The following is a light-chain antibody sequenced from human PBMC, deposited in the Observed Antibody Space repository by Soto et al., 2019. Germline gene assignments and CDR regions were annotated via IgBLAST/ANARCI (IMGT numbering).Light chain of an antibody. Sequence: EIVMTQSPATLSVSPVERATLSFSSSQSVSSNLAWYQQKPGQAPRLLIYGASSRATGIPDRFSGSGSGTDFTLTISRLEPEDFAVYYCQKYGSSPRTFGQGTKVDIK. CDR3: QKYGSSPRT. J-gene: IGKJ1*01. V-gene: IGKV3-20*01. CDR1: QSVSSN. CDR2: GAS.